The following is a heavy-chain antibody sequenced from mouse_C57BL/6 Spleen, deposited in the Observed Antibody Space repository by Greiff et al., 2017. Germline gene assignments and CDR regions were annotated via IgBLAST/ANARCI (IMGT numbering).Heavy chain of an antibody. CDR2: ISGGGGNT. D-gene: IGHD4-1*01. CDR3: ARQPGGFAY. V-gene: IGHV5-9*01. Sequence: DVKLVESGGGLVKPGGSLQLPCAASGFTFSSYTLSWVRRTPETWLEWVATISGGGGNTYYPDSVPGRVTISRDNAKSTLYLQVSSLRSEDTALYGGARQPGGFAYWGQGTLVTGSA. CDR1: GFTFSSYT. J-gene: IGHJ3*01.